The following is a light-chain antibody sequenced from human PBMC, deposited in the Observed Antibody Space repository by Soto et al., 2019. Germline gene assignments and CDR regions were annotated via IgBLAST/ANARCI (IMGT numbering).Light chain of an antibody. J-gene: IGKJ2*01. CDR3: QQYDGYPYT. Sequence: DIQLTQSPSPLSASVGDRVTITCRASQTISGWLVWYQQKPGKAPKLLIYKASSLQSAVPSRLSGIGSRTEFALAISSLQPDDSATYYGQQYDGYPYTFGKGTKLEI. CDR1: QTISGW. V-gene: IGKV1-5*03. CDR2: KAS.